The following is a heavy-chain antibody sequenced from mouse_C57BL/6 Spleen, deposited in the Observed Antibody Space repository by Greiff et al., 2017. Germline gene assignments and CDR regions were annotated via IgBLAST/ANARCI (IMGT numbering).Heavy chain of an antibody. CDR3: ARSLYDYDGGDYAMDY. Sequence: VQLQQPGAELVKPGASVKMSCKASGYTFTSYWITWVKQRPGQGLEWIGDIYPGSGSTNYNEKFKSKATLTVDTSSSTAYMQLSSLTSEDSAVYYCARSLYDYDGGDYAMDYWGQGTSVTVSS. D-gene: IGHD2-4*01. V-gene: IGHV1-55*01. CDR2: IYPGSGST. J-gene: IGHJ4*01. CDR1: GYTFTSYW.